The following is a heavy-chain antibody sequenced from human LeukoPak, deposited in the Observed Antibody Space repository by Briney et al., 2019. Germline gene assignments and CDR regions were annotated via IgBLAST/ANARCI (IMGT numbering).Heavy chain of an antibody. D-gene: IGHD2-2*01. V-gene: IGHV1-69*13. CDR3: ASKCISTSCYYFDY. CDR2: IIPIFGTA. Sequence: GASVKVSCKASAAAFSSYAISWVRQAPGQGLEWMGGIIPIFGTANYAQKFQGRVTITSDESTSTAYMELSSLRSEDTAVYYCASKCISTSCYYFDYWGQGTLVTVSS. CDR1: AAAFSSYA. J-gene: IGHJ4*02.